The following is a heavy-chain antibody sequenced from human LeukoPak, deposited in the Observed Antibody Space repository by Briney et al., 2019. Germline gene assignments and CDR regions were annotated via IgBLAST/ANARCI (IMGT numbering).Heavy chain of an antibody. Sequence: GGSLRLSCAASGFTFSSYAMSWVRQAPGKGLEWVSAISGSGGSTYYADSVKGRFTISRDNSKNTLYLQMNSLRAEDTAVYYCATRGFKFHVVPAAMLPNWFDPWGQGTLVTVSS. D-gene: IGHD2-2*01. V-gene: IGHV3-23*01. CDR1: GFTFSSYA. CDR3: ATRGFKFHVVPAAMLPNWFDP. J-gene: IGHJ5*02. CDR2: ISGSGGST.